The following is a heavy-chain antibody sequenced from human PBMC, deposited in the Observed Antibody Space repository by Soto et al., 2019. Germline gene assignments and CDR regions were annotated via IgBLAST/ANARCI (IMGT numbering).Heavy chain of an antibody. Sequence: SETLSLTCTVSGGSINNNHYYWGWVRQPPGKGLEWIASIYYSGSTYYNPSLKSRVTISVDTPKNQFSLKLSSVTAADTAVYYCARHYGDYRVNYFDYWGQGTLVTVSS. D-gene: IGHD4-17*01. V-gene: IGHV4-39*01. CDR2: IYYSGST. J-gene: IGHJ4*02. CDR1: GGSINNNHYY. CDR3: ARHYGDYRVNYFDY.